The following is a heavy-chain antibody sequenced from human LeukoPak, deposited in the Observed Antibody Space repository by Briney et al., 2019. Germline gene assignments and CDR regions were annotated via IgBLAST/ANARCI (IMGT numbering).Heavy chain of an antibody. D-gene: IGHD3-22*01. Sequence: GASVKVSCKASGGTFSSYAISWVRQAPGQGLEWMGGIIPIFGTANYAQKFQGRVTITADESTSTAYMELSSLRSEDTAVYYCARVDNLYYYDSSGYYGSSDAFDIWGQGTMVTVSS. CDR1: GGTFSSYA. J-gene: IGHJ3*02. CDR3: ARVDNLYYYDSSGYYGSSDAFDI. V-gene: IGHV1-69*13. CDR2: IIPIFGTA.